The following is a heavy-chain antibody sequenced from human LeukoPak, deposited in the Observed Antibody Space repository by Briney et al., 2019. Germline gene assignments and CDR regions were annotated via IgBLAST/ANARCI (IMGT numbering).Heavy chain of an antibody. Sequence: GGSLRLSCGASGFTFDDYWMSWVRQAPGQGLEWVANINQDGSEKYYLDSAKGRFTISRDNARNSLYLQMNSLRTEDTSVYYCAPHCSSASCPDYWGQGTLVTVSS. CDR2: INQDGSEK. V-gene: IGHV3-7*01. CDR3: APHCSSASCPDY. J-gene: IGHJ4*02. D-gene: IGHD2-2*01. CDR1: GFTFDDYW.